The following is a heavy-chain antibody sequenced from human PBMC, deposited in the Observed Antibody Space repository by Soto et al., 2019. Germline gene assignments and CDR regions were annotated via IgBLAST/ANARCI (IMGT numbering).Heavy chain of an antibody. CDR2: INHGGGT. V-gene: IGHV4-34*01. CDR3: ARGHRRMAYYYGSGRIFDYGMDV. J-gene: IGHJ6*02. Sequence: SETLSLTCAVYGGSFSSYYWSWIRQPPGKGLEWIGEINHGGGTNYNPSLKSRVTISVDTSKNQFSLKLSSVTAADTAVYYCARGHRRMAYYYGSGRIFDYGMDVWGQGTTVTVSS. D-gene: IGHD3-10*01. CDR1: GGSFSSYY.